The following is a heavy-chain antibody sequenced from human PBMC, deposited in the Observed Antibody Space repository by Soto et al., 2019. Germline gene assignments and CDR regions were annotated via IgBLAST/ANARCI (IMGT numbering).Heavy chain of an antibody. D-gene: IGHD6-13*01. CDR2: TYYGSKWYN. CDR1: GDSLSSNSAA. J-gene: IGHJ3*02. Sequence: SQTLSLTCAISGDSLSSNSAAWDSIRQSQSRGLEWLGRTYYGSKWYNDYAVSVKSRITINPDTSKNQFSLQLNSVSPEDTAVYYCASDFHEERSSWYDAFDIWGQGAMVTVSS. V-gene: IGHV6-1*01. CDR3: ASDFHEERSSWYDAFDI.